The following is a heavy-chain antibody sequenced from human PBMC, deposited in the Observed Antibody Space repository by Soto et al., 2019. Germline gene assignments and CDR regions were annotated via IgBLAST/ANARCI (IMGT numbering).Heavy chain of an antibody. Sequence: EVQLLESGGGLVQPGGSLRLSCAASGLTFSSYARSWVRQAPGKRLWWVSAISGSGGSTYYADSVKVRFTISRDNSKNTLYLPMNSLSAEDTAVYYCTKEVEYFDLTQASYFDYWGQGTLVTVSS. CDR2: ISGSGGST. J-gene: IGHJ4*02. D-gene: IGHD3-9*01. CDR1: GLTFSSYA. V-gene: IGHV3-23*01. CDR3: TKEVEYFDLTQASYFDY.